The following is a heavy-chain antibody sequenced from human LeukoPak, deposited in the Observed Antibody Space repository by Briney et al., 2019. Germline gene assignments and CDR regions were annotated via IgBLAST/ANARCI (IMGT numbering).Heavy chain of an antibody. J-gene: IGHJ4*02. CDR1: GGTFSSYA. Sequence: GASVKVSCTASGGTFSSYAISWVRQAPGQGLEWMGGIIPIFGTANYAQKFQGRVTITTDESTSTAYMELSSLRSEDTAVYYCASNSGSYYTPFDYWGQGTLVTVSS. CDR3: ASNSGSYYTPFDY. D-gene: IGHD1-26*01. V-gene: IGHV1-69*05. CDR2: IIPIFGTA.